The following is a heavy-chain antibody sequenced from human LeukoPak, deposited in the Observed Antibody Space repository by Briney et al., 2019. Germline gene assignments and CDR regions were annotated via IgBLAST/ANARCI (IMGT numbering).Heavy chain of an antibody. CDR1: GFTFSSYA. Sequence: WGSLRLSCAASGFTFSSYAMSWVRQAPGKGLEWASATSGSGASTDYADSVKGRFTISRDNSKNTLYLQMNSLRAEDTAVYYCAKFGFASKYCSGGSCYSQGWFDPWGQGTLVTVSS. J-gene: IGHJ5*02. V-gene: IGHV3-23*01. CDR2: TSGSGAST. D-gene: IGHD2-15*01. CDR3: AKFGFASKYCSGGSCYSQGWFDP.